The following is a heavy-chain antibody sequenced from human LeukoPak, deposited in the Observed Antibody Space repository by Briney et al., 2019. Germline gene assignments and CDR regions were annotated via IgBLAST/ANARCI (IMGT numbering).Heavy chain of an antibody. CDR3: ARDSAETTGVY. D-gene: IGHD4-11*01. CDR1: GFTLSSYA. CDR2: ISSSSSYI. V-gene: IGHV3-21*01. J-gene: IGHJ4*02. Sequence: GGSLRLSCAASGFTLSSYAMSWVRQAPGKGLEWVSSISSSSSYIYYADSVKGRFTISRDNAKNSLYLQMNSLRAEDTAVYYCARDSAETTGVYWGQGTLVTVSS.